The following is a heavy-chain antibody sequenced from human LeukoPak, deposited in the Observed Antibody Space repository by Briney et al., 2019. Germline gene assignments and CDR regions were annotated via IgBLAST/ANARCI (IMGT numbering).Heavy chain of an antibody. J-gene: IGHJ4*02. Sequence: PGGSLRLSCAASGFTFSSYSMSWVRQAPGKGLEWVSVIYSDGRTYYADSVQGRFTISRDNSKNTLYLQMNSLRAEDTAVYYCARDEVGAGNTYVKFDYWGQGIPVTVSS. CDR3: ARDEVGAGNTYVKFDY. CDR2: IYSDGRT. CDR1: GFTFSSYS. D-gene: IGHD5-18*01. V-gene: IGHV3-66*01.